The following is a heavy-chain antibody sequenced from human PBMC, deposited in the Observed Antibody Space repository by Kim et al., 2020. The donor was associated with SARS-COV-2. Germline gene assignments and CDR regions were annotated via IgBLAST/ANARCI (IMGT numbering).Heavy chain of an antibody. CDR1: GGSFSGYY. CDR2: INHSGST. D-gene: IGHD3-22*01. V-gene: IGHV4-34*01. Sequence: SETLSLTCAVYGGSFSGYYWSWIRQPPGKGLEWIGEINHSGSTNYNPSLKSRVTISVDTSKNQFSLKLSSVTAADTAVYYCARERKYYYDSSGYYFDDAFDIWGQGTMVTVSS. J-gene: IGHJ3*02. CDR3: ARERKYYYDSSGYYFDDAFDI.